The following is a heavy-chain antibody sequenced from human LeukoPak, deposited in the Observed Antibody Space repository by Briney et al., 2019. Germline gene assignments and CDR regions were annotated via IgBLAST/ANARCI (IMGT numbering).Heavy chain of an antibody. J-gene: IGHJ6*03. V-gene: IGHV3-74*01. CDR3: ARDHLSSGSSPDYYYYYYMDV. CDR2: INSDGSST. D-gene: IGHD6-19*01. Sequence: GGSLRLSCAASGFTFSSYWMHWVRQAPGKGLVWVSRINSDGSSTSYADSVKGRFTISRDNAKNTLYLQMNSLRAEDTAVYYCARDHLSSGSSPDYYYYYYMDVWGKGTTVTISS. CDR1: GFTFSSYW.